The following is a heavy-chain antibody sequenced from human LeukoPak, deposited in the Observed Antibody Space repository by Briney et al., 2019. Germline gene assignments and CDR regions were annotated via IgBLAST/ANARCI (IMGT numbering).Heavy chain of an antibody. J-gene: IGHJ6*02. CDR3: TRGPTQQWLYYGMDV. CDR1: SLTFGYQA. CDR2: FRSKNYGGTT. D-gene: IGHD5-18*01. Sequence: GVSLRLSCTAYSLTFGYQAVGWAPQARGRGVEWVGFFRSKNYGGTTGHGESVKGRFTISRDDSKSIAYLQMNSLKTEDTAVYYCTRGPTQQWLYYGMDVWGQGTTVTVSS. V-gene: IGHV3-49*04.